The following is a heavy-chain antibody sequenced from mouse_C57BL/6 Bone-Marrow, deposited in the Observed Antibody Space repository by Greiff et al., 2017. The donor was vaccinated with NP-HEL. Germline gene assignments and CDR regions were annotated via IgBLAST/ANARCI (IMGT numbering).Heavy chain of an antibody. J-gene: IGHJ4*01. D-gene: IGHD1-1*01. V-gene: IGHV1-82*01. CDR1: GYAFSSSW. CDR2: IYPGDGDT. Sequence: QVQLQQSGPELVKPGASVKISCKASGYAFSSSWMNWVKQRPGKGLEWIGRIYPGDGDTNYNGKFKGKATLTADKSSSTAYMQLSSLTSEDSAVYFCARWGYYYGSSYYYAMDYWGQGTSVTVSS. CDR3: ARWGYYYGSSYYYAMDY.